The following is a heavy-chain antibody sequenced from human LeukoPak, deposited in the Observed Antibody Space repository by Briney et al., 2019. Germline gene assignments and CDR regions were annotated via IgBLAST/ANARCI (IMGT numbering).Heavy chain of an antibody. D-gene: IGHD2-21*01. CDR2: IYTSGGT. Sequence: SETLSLTCTVSGGSISSYYWSWIRQPAGKGLEWIGRIYTSGGTNYNPSLKSRVTMSVDTSKNQFSLKLSSVTAADTAVYYCATHRPVIDAFDIWGQGTMVTVSS. V-gene: IGHV4-4*07. CDR3: ATHRPVIDAFDI. J-gene: IGHJ3*02. CDR1: GGSISSYY.